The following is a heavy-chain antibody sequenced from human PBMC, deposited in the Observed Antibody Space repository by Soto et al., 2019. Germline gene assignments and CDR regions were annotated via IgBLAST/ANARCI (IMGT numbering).Heavy chain of an antibody. D-gene: IGHD5-18*01. CDR2: MSSDGNSQ. Sequence: PGGSLRLSCVASGFTLTTYAMHWVRQAPGKGPEWVAVMSSDGNSQYYADSVKGRFTISRDNSKNTLYLQMNSLRPEDTAVYYCARAFQRDTFDYWGQGTLVTVSS. CDR3: ARAFQRDTFDY. V-gene: IGHV3-30-3*01. CDR1: GFTLTTYA. J-gene: IGHJ4*02.